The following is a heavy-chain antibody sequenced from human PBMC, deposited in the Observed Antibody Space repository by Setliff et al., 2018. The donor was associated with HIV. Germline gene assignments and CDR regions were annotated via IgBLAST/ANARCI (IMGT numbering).Heavy chain of an antibody. CDR1: GFTCWSHS. J-gene: IGHJ6*02. Sequence: GGSLRLSCAASGFTCWSHSMLWVRQAPGKGLQWVAYISRGGDSIFYEDSVKGRFTISRDNAKNSLYLQMNSLGVEDTAIYFCVRGKRYAYTSGGLDVWGQGTTVTVSS. V-gene: IGHV3-48*04. CDR2: ISRGGDSI. CDR3: VRGKRYAYTSGGLDV. D-gene: IGHD3-16*01.